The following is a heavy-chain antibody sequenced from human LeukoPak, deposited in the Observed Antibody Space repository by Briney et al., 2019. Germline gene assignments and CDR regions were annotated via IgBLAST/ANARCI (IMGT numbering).Heavy chain of an antibody. CDR2: FDPEDGET. CDR3: ARDLKRYCSSTSCYTLDY. V-gene: IGHV1-24*01. CDR1: GYTLTELS. Sequence: ASVKVSCKVSGYTLTELSMHWVRQAPGKGLEWMGGFDPEDGETIYAQKFQGRVTMTEDTSTDTAYMELSSLRSDDAAVYYCARDLKRYCSSTSCYTLDYWGQGTLVTVSS. J-gene: IGHJ4*02. D-gene: IGHD2-2*02.